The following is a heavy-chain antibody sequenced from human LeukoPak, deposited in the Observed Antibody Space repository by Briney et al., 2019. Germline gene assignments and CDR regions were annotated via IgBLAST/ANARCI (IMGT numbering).Heavy chain of an antibody. CDR1: GYTFTSYG. Sequence: ASVKVSCKASGYTFTSYGISWVRQAPGQGLEWMGIINPSGGSTSYAQKFQGRVTMTRDTSTSTVYMELSSLRSEDTAVYYCARGYYYDSSGYGAAFDIWGQGTMVTVSS. V-gene: IGHV1-46*01. CDR2: INPSGGST. J-gene: IGHJ3*02. D-gene: IGHD3-22*01. CDR3: ARGYYYDSSGYGAAFDI.